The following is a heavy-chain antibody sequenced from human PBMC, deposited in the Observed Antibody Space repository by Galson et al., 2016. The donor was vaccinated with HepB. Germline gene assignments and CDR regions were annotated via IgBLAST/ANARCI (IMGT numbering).Heavy chain of an antibody. CDR3: AXKYSTGXXAGAFXX. J-gene: IGHJ5*02. CDR1: XXXFNNYX. V-gene: IGHV3-23*01. D-gene: IGHD2-8*02. Sequence: RLSCAASXXXFNNYXXGWVXXAPAKGLEXXXLISAGGVXTYSADSVKGRFTISRDNSKNTFNLQMDSLRXDDTAXYYCAXKYSTGXXAGAFXXWGQGTLVTVSS. CDR2: ISAGGVXT.